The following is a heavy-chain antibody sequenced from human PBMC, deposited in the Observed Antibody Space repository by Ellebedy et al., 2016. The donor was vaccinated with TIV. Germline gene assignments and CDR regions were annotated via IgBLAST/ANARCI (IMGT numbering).Heavy chain of an antibody. V-gene: IGHV3-72*01. Sequence: GGSLRLXCVASGFTFSDHWLDWVRQAPGKGLEWVGRIRNKPYSSTADYASSVKGRFTMSRDDSKNSLYLQINSLKVEDTAVYYCADVGASIPWGQGTLVIVSS. CDR3: ADVGASIP. CDR2: IRNKPYSSTA. D-gene: IGHD1-26*01. CDR1: GFTFSDHW. J-gene: IGHJ5*02.